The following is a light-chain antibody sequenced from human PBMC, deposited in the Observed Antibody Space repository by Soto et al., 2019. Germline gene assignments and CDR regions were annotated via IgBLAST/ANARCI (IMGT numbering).Light chain of an antibody. CDR1: QGIRSW. V-gene: IGKV1-12*01. J-gene: IGKJ3*01. CDR2: GAS. Sequence: DIQMTQSPSSVSAAVGDRVTITCRASQGIRSWLAWYQQKPGEAPKLLIYGASTFHSGVPSRFSGSGSGTDFTLNTSSLQPEDFATYYCQQTNSFPETFGPGPKVYIK. CDR3: QQTNSFPET.